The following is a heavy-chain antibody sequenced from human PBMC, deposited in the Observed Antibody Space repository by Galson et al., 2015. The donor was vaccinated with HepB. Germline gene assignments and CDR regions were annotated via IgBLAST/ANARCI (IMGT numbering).Heavy chain of an antibody. J-gene: IGHJ4*02. CDR2: IYSGGST. D-gene: IGHD6-13*01. Sequence: SLRLSCAASGFTVSSNYMSWVRQAPGKGLEWVSVIYSGGSTYYADSVKGRFTISRHNSKNTLYLQMNSLRAEDTAVYYCARGNGIAAAGTVFDYWGQGTLVTVSS. V-gene: IGHV3-53*04. CDR3: ARGNGIAAAGTVFDY. CDR1: GFTVSSNY.